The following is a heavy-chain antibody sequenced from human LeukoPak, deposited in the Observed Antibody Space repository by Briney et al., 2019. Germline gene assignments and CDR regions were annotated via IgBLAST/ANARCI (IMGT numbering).Heavy chain of an antibody. CDR3: AKKKAGRDGYNPYFDY. CDR2: INQDGSAK. J-gene: IGHJ4*02. V-gene: IGHV3-7*03. Sequence: GGSLRLSCAASGFIFSNYWMSWVRQAPGKGLEWVANINQDGSAKNYVGSVKGRFTISRDNTKKSLYLQMNSLRAEDTAVYYCAKKKAGRDGYNPYFDYWGQGTLVTVSS. D-gene: IGHD5-24*01. CDR1: GFIFSNYW.